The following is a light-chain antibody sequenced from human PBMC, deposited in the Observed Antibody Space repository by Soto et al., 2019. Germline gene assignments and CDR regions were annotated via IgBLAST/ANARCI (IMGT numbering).Light chain of an antibody. CDR1: QSISNS. CDR3: QQRYSDPQMYT. J-gene: IGKJ2*01. V-gene: IGKV1-39*01. CDR2: AAS. Sequence: DIQMTQSPSSLSASVGDRVTITCRASQSISNSLNWYQQKPGKAPNLLIYAASNLQSEVPSRFSGSGSGTDFTLTISILQPQDFATSNCQQRYSDPQMYTFGEGTKLEIK.